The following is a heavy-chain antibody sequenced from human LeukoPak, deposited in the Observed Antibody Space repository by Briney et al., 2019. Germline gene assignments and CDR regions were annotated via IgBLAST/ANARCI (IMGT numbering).Heavy chain of an antibody. J-gene: IGHJ6*02. CDR3: AKDQRSYYYGSGSSESYYGMDV. Sequence: GGSLRLSCAASGFTFSSYGMNWVRQAPGKGLEWVAVISYDGSNKHYADSVKGRFTISRDSSKNTLYLQMNSLRAEDTAVYYCAKDQRSYYYGSGSSESYYGMDVWGQGTTVTVSS. CDR1: GFTFSSYG. D-gene: IGHD3-10*01. V-gene: IGHV3-30*18. CDR2: ISYDGSNK.